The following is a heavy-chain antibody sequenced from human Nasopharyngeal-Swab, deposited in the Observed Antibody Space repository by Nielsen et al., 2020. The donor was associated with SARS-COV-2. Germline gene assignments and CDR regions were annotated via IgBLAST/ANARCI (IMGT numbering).Heavy chain of an antibody. J-gene: IGHJ4*02. CDR2: ITGSGGGT. V-gene: IGHV3-23*01. D-gene: IGHD3-22*01. CDR3: AKVYSYSDI. Sequence: GESLKISCAASGFTFSNSAMSWVRQFPGKGLEWVATITGSGGGTYSADSVKGRFTISRDNLKNTLYLQMSSLRADDTAVYYCAKVYSYSDIWGQGTLVTVSS. CDR1: GFTFSNSA.